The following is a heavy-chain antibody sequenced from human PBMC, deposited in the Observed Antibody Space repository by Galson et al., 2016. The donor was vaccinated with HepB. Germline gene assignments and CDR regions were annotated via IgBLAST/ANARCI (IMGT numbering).Heavy chain of an antibody. V-gene: IGHV3-23*01. Sequence: SLRLSCAASGFTLAGNGMTWARQAPGKGLEWVSDIGGSDGYTYYADSVKGRFTISRDNSKNIVYLQMNSLRAEDTAVYYCASLSVGPSIDYWGQGTLVTVSS. CDR3: ASLSVGPSIDY. D-gene: IGHD4-23*01. CDR2: IGGSDGYT. CDR1: GFTLAGNG. J-gene: IGHJ4*02.